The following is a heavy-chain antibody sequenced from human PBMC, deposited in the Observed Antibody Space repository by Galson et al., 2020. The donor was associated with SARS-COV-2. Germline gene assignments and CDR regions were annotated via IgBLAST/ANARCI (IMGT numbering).Heavy chain of an antibody. CDR3: ARERGWGYFDY. D-gene: IGHD7-27*01. CDR1: GFIFSDYY. V-gene: IGHV3-11*01. Sequence: GGSLRLSCAASGFIFSDYYMTWMRQAPGKGLEWVSYISNRGGSTIYYADSVKARFTISRDNAKNPLYLQMNNLRAEDTAVYYCARERGWGYFDYWGQGVLVTVSS. CDR2: ISNRGGSTI. J-gene: IGHJ4*02.